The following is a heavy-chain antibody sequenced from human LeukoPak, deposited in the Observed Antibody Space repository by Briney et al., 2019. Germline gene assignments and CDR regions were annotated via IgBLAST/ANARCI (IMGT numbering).Heavy chain of an antibody. J-gene: IGHJ4*02. CDR1: GGSFSGYY. D-gene: IGHD3-22*01. CDR3: ARSMIDSSGHIPKY. V-gene: IGHV4-34*01. CDR2: INHSGCT. Sequence: SETLSLTCAVSGGSFSGYYWSWVRQPPGKGLEWIGEINHSGCTNYNPSLTSRVTISVDTSKNQFSLKLSSVTAADRAVYYCARSMIDSSGHIPKYWGQGTLVAVSS.